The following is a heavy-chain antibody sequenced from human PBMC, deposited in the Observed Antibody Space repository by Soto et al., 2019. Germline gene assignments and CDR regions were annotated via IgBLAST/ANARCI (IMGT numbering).Heavy chain of an antibody. Sequence: SYAMSWVRQAPGKGLEWVSAISGSGGSTYYADSVKGRFTISRDNSKNTLYLQMNSLRAEDTAVYYCATVAERWYFDLWGRGTLVTVSS. J-gene: IGHJ2*01. CDR3: ATVAERWYFDL. CDR2: ISGSGGST. CDR1: SYA. V-gene: IGHV3-23*01.